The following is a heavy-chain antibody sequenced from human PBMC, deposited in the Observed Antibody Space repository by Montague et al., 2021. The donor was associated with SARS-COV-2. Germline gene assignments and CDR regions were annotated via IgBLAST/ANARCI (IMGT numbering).Heavy chain of an antibody. CDR2: ISYSGST. J-gene: IGHJ4*02. D-gene: IGHD4-11*01. Sequence: TLSLTCTVSGDSITSGGYFWNWIRQHPGKGLEYIGAISYSGSTYYKPSLTSRVSISMDTSKNAFSLSLHSVTAADTAVCFCAASGRGGYSNPFHHCGRGSLVTVSS. CDR3: AASGRGGYSNPFHH. V-gene: IGHV4-31*03. CDR1: GDSITSGGYF.